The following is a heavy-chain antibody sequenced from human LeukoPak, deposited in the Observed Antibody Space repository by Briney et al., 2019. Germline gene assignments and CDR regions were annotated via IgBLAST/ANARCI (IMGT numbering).Heavy chain of an antibody. CDR1: GGSLSGYC. CDR2: INHSGST. V-gene: IGHV4-34*01. J-gene: IGHJ2*01. D-gene: IGHD3-22*01. CDR3: ARGRPKSYYYDSSGYYWYFDL. Sequence: SETLSLTCAVYGGSLSGYCWSWIRQPPGKGLEWIGEINHSGSTNYNPSLKSRVTISVDTSKNQFSLKLSSVTAADTAVYYCARGRPKSYYYDSSGYYWYFDLWGRGTLVTVSS.